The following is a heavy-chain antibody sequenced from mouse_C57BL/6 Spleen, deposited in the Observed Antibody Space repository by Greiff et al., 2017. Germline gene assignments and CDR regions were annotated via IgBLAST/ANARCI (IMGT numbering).Heavy chain of an antibody. V-gene: IGHV5-6*02. Sequence: DVMLVESGGDLVKPGGSLKLSCAASGFTFSSYGMSWVRQTPDKRLEWVATISSGGSYTYYPDSVKGRFTISRDNAKNTLYLQMSSLKSEDTAMYYCASGGRDYFDYWGQGTTLTVSS. CDR2: ISSGGSYT. J-gene: IGHJ2*01. CDR3: ASGGRDYFDY. CDR1: GFTFSSYG.